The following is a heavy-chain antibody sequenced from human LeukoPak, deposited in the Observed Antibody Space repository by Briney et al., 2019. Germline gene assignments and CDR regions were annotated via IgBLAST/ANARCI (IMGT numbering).Heavy chain of an antibody. V-gene: IGHV4-61*08. CDR2: IYYSGST. CDR3: ARRRIPPSAFDI. J-gene: IGHJ3*02. CDR1: GGSISSGDYY. Sequence: PSETLSLTCTVSGGSISSGDYYWSWIRQPPGTGLEWIGYIYYSGSTNYNPSLKSRVTISVDTSKNQFSLKLSSVTAADTAVYYCARRRIPPSAFDIWGQGTMVTVSS. D-gene: IGHD2-21*01.